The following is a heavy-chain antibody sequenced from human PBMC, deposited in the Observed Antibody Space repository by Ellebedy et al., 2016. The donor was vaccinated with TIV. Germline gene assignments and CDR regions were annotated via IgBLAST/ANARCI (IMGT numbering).Heavy chain of an antibody. Sequence: AASVKVSCKASGYTFTTYAMHWVRQAPGQRLEWMGWINAGNGNTKYSQKFQGRVTITRDTSASTAYMELNNLRSEDTAIYYCARHYGDYWGQGTLVTVSS. V-gene: IGHV1-3*01. CDR3: ARHYGDY. D-gene: IGHD3-10*01. CDR1: GYTFTTYA. CDR2: INAGNGNT. J-gene: IGHJ4*02.